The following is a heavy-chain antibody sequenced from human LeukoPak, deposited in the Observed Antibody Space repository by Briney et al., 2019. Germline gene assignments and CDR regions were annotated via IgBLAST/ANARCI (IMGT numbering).Heavy chain of an antibody. CDR3: ARVRSGGSCYDY. Sequence: ASVKVSCKASGYTFTRYYIHWVRQAPGQGLEWMGIINPSGGSTSYAQKFQGRVTMTRDTSTSTVYMELSSLRSEDTAVYYCARVRSGGSCYDYWGQGALVTVSS. V-gene: IGHV1-46*01. D-gene: IGHD2-15*01. J-gene: IGHJ4*02. CDR2: INPSGGST. CDR1: GYTFTRYY.